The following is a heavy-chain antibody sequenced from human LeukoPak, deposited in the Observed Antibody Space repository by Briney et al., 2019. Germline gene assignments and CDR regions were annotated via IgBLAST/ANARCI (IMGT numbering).Heavy chain of an antibody. CDR1: GYTFTSYY. V-gene: IGHV1-46*01. CDR2: INPSGGST. Sequence: ASVKVSCKASGYTFTSYYMHWVRQAPGQGLEWMGIINPSGGSTTYAQKFQGRVTMTRDTSIGTAYMELSSLRSEDTAVYYCARMSYYDSSGDNWFDPWGQGTLVTVSS. D-gene: IGHD3-22*01. CDR3: ARMSYYDSSGDNWFDP. J-gene: IGHJ5*02.